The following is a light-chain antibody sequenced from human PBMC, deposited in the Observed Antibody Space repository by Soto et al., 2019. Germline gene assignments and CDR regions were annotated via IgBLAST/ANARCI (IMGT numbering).Light chain of an antibody. CDR2: GNS. V-gene: IGLV1-40*01. CDR3: QSYDSSLSGSV. CDR1: SSNIGAGYD. Sequence: QSVLTQPPSVSGAPGQRVTISCTGSSSNIGAGYDVHWYQQLPGTAPKLLIYGNSNRPSGVPDRFSGSKSGTSASLAINGXXXXXXXXXXCQSYDSSLSGSVFGGGTKVTV. J-gene: IGLJ3*02.